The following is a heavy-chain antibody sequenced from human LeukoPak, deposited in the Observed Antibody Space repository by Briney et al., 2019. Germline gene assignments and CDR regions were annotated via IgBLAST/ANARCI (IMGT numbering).Heavy chain of an antibody. J-gene: IGHJ4*02. Sequence: SETLSLTCTVSGGSISSYYWSWIRQPPGKGLEWIGYIHYSGSTNNNPSLKSRVTISLDTSKKQFSLNLSSVTAADTAIYYCARLSYYDNSDFALFDYWGQGTLVTVSS. CDR2: IHYSGST. D-gene: IGHD3-22*01. CDR3: ARLSYYDNSDFALFDY. CDR1: GGSISSYY. V-gene: IGHV4-59*08.